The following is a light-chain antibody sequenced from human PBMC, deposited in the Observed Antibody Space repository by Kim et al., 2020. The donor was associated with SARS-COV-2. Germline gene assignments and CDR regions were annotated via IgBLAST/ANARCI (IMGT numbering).Light chain of an antibody. V-gene: IGKV2-28*01. CDR1: QSLLHSNGYNY. J-gene: IGKJ4*01. CDR2: LGS. CDR3: MQALQTPLT. Sequence: DMVMTQSPLSLPVTPGEPASISCRSSQSLLHSNGYNYLDWYLQKPVQSPQVLIYLGSNRASGVPDRFSGSGSGTDFTLKISRVEAEDVGVYYCMQALQTPLTFGGGTKVDIK.